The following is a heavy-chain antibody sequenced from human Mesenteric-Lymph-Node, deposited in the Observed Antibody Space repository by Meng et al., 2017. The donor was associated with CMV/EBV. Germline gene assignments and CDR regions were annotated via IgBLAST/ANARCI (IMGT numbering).Heavy chain of an antibody. V-gene: IGHV1-69*05. CDR3: ASDRHGGDYYCYYGLDV. J-gene: IGHJ6*02. CDR2: IITIFDTP. D-gene: IGHD2-21*02. Sequence: SVKVSCKASGYTFNSYYIHWVRQAPGQGLEWMGGIITIFDTPNYAQKFQDRIAITTDESTSTAYMELSSLRSDDTTVYYCASDRHGGDYYCYYGLDVWGQGTTVTVSS. CDR1: GYTFNSYY.